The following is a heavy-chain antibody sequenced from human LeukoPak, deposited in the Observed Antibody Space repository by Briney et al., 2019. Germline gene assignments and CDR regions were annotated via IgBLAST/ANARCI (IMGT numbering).Heavy chain of an antibody. CDR3: ASVSALTGYSFYFDY. Sequence: ASVKVSCKASGYTFTGYYMHWVRQAPGQGLEWMAWINPNSGATNSAQKFQGRVTMTRDTSISTAYMGVNRLTSDDTAVYYCASVSALTGYSFYFDYWGQGTLVTVSS. J-gene: IGHJ4*02. V-gene: IGHV1-2*02. D-gene: IGHD3-9*01. CDR2: INPNSGAT. CDR1: GYTFTGYY.